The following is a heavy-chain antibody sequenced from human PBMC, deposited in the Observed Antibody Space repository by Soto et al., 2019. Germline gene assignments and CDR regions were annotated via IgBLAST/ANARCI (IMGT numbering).Heavy chain of an antibody. CDR1: GYTFSNFW. J-gene: IGHJ4*02. V-gene: IGHV5-51*01. D-gene: IGHD6-13*01. CDR3: ARGPRSSPYFDY. Sequence: GESVKISCRCSGYTFSNFWIAWVRHLPGKGLEWMGIIYPGDHETRYSPSFHGKVTISADKSINTAYLQWSSLEASDSAFYYCARGPRSSPYFDYWGQGALVTVS. CDR2: IYPGDHET.